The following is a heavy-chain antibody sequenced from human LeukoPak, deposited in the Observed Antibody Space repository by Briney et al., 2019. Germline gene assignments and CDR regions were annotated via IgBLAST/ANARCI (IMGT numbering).Heavy chain of an antibody. D-gene: IGHD4-17*01. J-gene: IGHJ5*02. V-gene: IGHV4-4*02. Sequence: SETLSLTCAVSGGSISSSNWWSWVRQPPGKGLEWIGEIYHSGSTNYNPSLKSRVTISVDKSKNQFSLKLSSVTAADTAVYYCARDIGDYANWFDPWGQGTLVTVSS. CDR2: IYHSGST. CDR1: GGSISSSNW. CDR3: ARDIGDYANWFDP.